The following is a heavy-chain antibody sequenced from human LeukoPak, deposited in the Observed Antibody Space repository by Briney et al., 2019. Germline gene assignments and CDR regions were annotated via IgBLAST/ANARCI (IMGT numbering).Heavy chain of an antibody. Sequence: GGSLRLSCAASGFTFSSYGMHWVRQAPGKGLEWVAVIWYDGSNKYYADSVKGRFTISRDNSENTLYLQMNSLGAEDTAVYYCARTYCTNGVCYEFDYWGQGTLVTVSS. CDR2: IWYDGSNK. CDR3: ARTYCTNGVCYEFDY. V-gene: IGHV3-33*01. D-gene: IGHD2-8*01. J-gene: IGHJ4*02. CDR1: GFTFSSYG.